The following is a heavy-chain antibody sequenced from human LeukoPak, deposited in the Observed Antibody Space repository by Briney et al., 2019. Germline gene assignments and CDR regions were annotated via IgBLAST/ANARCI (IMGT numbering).Heavy chain of an antibody. V-gene: IGHV3-13*01. D-gene: IGHD6-13*01. J-gene: IGHJ6*03. Sequence: PGGSLRLSCAASGFTFSSYDMHWVRQATGKGLEWVSAIGTAGDTYYPGSVKGRFTISRDNAKNTLYLQMSSLRAEDTAVYYCARSGYSSSWYRFHYYYYYMDVWGKGTTVTISS. CDR3: ARSGYSSSWYRFHYYYYYMDV. CDR1: GFTFSSYD. CDR2: IGTAGDT.